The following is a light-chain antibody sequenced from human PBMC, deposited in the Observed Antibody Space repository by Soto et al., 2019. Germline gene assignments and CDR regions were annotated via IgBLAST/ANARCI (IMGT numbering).Light chain of an antibody. Sequence: QSVLTHPASVSGSPGQSITISCSGTSSDIGAYDHVAWFQQFPGKTPKLVIYSVSNRPSGVSYRFSGSKSGNTASLTISGLQADDEADYYCISYTVSRSYVFGPGTKVTVL. CDR3: ISYTVSRSYV. CDR2: SVS. CDR1: SSDIGAYDH. J-gene: IGLJ1*01. V-gene: IGLV2-14*01.